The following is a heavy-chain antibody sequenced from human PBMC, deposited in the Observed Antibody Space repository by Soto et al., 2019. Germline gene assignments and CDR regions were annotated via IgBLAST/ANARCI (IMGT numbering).Heavy chain of an antibody. J-gene: IGHJ6*02. D-gene: IGHD3-10*01. CDR1: GFTFSSYA. CDR3: ARGFDRSDYYYYYGMDV. V-gene: IGHV3-30-3*01. CDR2: ISYDGSNK. Sequence: QVQLVESGGGVVQPGRSLRLSCAASGFTFSSYAMHWVRQAPGKGLEWVAVISYDGSNKYYADSVKGRFTISRDNSKNTLYLQMNSLRAEDTAVYYCARGFDRSDYYYYYGMDVWGQGTTVTVSS.